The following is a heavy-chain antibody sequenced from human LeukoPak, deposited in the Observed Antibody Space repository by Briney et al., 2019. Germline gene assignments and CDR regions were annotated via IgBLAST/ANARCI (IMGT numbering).Heavy chain of an antibody. CDR2: IYYSGSA. CDR1: GGSISSYF. J-gene: IGHJ6*02. Sequence: SETLSLTCTVSGGSISSYFWGWIRQPPGKGLEWIGSIYYSGSAFYNPSLTSRVTVSVDTSENQFSLKLSSVTAADTAVYYCARAHSIASYYYGVDVWGQGTTVTVSS. CDR3: ARAHSIASYYYGVDV. V-gene: IGHV4-39*07. D-gene: IGHD2/OR15-2a*01.